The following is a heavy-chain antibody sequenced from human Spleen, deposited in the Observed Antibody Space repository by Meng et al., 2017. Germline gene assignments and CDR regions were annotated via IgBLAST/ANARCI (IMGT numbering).Heavy chain of an antibody. CDR3: VRSRAWVRTGFDP. CDR2: IGHSGFT. Sequence: QPQLQESGLGLVKPSETLAPTCSVSGDSISSSDSYWGWIRQSPGQGLEWIGSIGHSGFTYYTPSLESRVTVSVDTSRSQFSLELTSVTAADTAVYYCVRSRAWVRTGFDPWGQGTLVTVSS. D-gene: IGHD1/OR15-1a*01. V-gene: IGHV4-39*01. CDR1: GDSISSSDSY. J-gene: IGHJ5*02.